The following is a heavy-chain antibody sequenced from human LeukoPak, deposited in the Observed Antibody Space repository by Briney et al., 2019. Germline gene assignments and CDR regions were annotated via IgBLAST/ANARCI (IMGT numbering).Heavy chain of an antibody. CDR2: IHNSGNT. J-gene: IGHJ4*02. CDR1: GGSISSYY. V-gene: IGHV4-59*12. CDR3: ARALAPSGLDY. Sequence: PSETLSLTCTVSGGSISSYYWSWIRQPPGKGLEWIGHIHNSGNTNYNPSLKSRVTLSVDTSKNQFSLNLSSVTAADTAVYYCARALAPSGLDYWGQGTLVTVSS. D-gene: IGHD6-13*01.